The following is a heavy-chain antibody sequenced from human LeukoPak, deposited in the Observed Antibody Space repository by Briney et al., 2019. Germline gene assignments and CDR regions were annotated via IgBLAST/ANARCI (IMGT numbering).Heavy chain of an antibody. CDR1: GFMFNSYV. CDR2: INGGGGKT. Sequence: GGSLRLSCAASGFMFNSYVMSWVRQAPGQGLEWVAAINGGGGKTYYEDSVKGRFTISRDNSKNMVYLQMNSLRADDTAVYYCAKSVVVITFRFDDWGQGALVTVSS. CDR3: AKSVVVITFRFDD. D-gene: IGHD2-15*01. V-gene: IGHV3-23*01. J-gene: IGHJ4*02.